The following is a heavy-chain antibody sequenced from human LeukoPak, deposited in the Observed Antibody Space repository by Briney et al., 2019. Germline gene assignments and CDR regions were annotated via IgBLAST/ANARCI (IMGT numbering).Heavy chain of an antibody. CDR3: ARDLEISAGCSSTSCYGGDAFDI. J-gene: IGHJ3*02. Sequence: GGSLRLSCAASGFTFSSYSMNWVRQAPGKGLEWVSSISSSSSYIYYADSVKGRFTISRDNAKNSLYLQMNSLRAEDTAVYYCARDLEISAGCSSTSCYGGDAFDIWGQGTMVTVSS. V-gene: IGHV3-21*01. D-gene: IGHD2-2*01. CDR1: GFTFSSYS. CDR2: ISSSSSYI.